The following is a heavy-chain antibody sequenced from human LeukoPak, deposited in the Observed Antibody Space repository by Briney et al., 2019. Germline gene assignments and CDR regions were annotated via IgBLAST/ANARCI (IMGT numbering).Heavy chain of an antibody. V-gene: IGHV3-74*01. D-gene: IGHD3-10*01. Sequence: AGSLRLSCAGSGFMFSNYYMYWVRQAPGKGLVWVSRIKYAGIATIYADPVKGRFAVSRDNAKNTVYLQMSSLRAEDTAVYYCARGGYGHNMDVWGEGTTVTVSS. CDR2: IKYAGIAT. J-gene: IGHJ6*03. CDR3: ARGGYGHNMDV. CDR1: GFMFSNYY.